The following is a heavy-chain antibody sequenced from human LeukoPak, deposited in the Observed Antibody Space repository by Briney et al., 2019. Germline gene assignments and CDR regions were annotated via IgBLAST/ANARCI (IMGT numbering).Heavy chain of an antibody. CDR3: ARDSSGYDSDGTWFDP. CDR2: ISSSGSTI. J-gene: IGHJ5*02. D-gene: IGHD5-12*01. Sequence: GGSLRLSCAASGFTFSSYEMNWVRQAPGKGLEWVSYISSSGSTIYYADSVKGRLTISRDNAKNSLYLQMNSLRAEDTAVYYCARDSSGYDSDGTWFDPWGQGTLVTVSS. V-gene: IGHV3-48*03. CDR1: GFTFSSYE.